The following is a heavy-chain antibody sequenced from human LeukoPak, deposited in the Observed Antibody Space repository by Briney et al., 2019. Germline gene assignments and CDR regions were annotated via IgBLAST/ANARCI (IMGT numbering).Heavy chain of an antibody. CDR2: ISNDGNNK. V-gene: IGHV3-30*18. CDR1: GFIFSSYD. D-gene: IGHD2-8*01. J-gene: IGHJ4*02. CDR3: AKDGLMRFFDY. Sequence: GGSLRLSCAASGFIFSSYDMYWVRQAPGKGLEWVAVISNDGNNKQYPDSVKGRFTISRDNSKNTLYLQMNSLRADDTAVYHCAKDGLMRFFDYWGQGTLVTVSS.